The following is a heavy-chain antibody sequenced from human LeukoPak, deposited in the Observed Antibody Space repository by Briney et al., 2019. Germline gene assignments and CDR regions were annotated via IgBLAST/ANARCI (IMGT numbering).Heavy chain of an antibody. CDR3: TRSRGWWSLDY. V-gene: IGHV4-4*02. J-gene: IGHJ4*02. CDR1: GFTFSNAY. D-gene: IGHD2-8*02. Sequence: GSLRLSCAASGFTFSNAYMNWVRQPPGKGLDWIGEISHAGSTKYNPSLKNRVTISKDDSKNQFSLKLNSVTAADTAAYYCTRSRGWWSLDYSGQGALVTVSS. CDR2: ISHAGST.